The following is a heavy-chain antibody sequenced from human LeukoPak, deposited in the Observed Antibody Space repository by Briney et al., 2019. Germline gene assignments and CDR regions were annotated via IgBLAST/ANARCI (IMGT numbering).Heavy chain of an antibody. D-gene: IGHD5-12*01. CDR1: GFTFSSYW. CDR2: IHSDGSST. J-gene: IGHJ4*02. Sequence: PGGSLRLSCAASGFTFSSYWMHWVRQAPGKGLVWVSRIHSDGSSTNYADSVKGRFTISRDNSKNTLYLQMNSLRAEDTAVYYCARDRYGYDFAPFFYYFDYWGQGTLVTISS. CDR3: ARDRYGYDFAPFFYYFDY. V-gene: IGHV3-74*01.